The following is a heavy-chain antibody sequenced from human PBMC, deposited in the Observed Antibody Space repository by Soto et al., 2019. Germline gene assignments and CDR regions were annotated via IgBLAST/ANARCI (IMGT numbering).Heavy chain of an antibody. CDR2: INPNGGGT. D-gene: IGHD2-8*01. Sequence: ASVKVSCKASGYTFTAYYMHWVRQAPGQGLEWMGWINPNGGGTNYAQSFQGRVTMTRDTSISTAYMELSSLRSDDTAVYYCARVHPGLMVPSPIDYCGQGALVTVSS. CDR3: ARVHPGLMVPSPIDY. J-gene: IGHJ4*02. CDR1: GYTFTAYY. V-gene: IGHV1-2*02.